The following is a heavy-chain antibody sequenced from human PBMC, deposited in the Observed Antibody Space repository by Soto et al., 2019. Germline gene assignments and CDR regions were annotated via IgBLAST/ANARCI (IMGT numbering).Heavy chain of an antibody. Sequence: ACGDNFTSYYINLKRQAPGQGLEWMGIINPSGGSTSYAQKFQGRVTMTRDTSTSTVYMELSSLRSEDTAVYYCARRGITMVRGVIILPVDYWGQGTLVTVSS. CDR2: INPSGGST. D-gene: IGHD3-10*01. V-gene: IGHV1-46*01. J-gene: IGHJ4*02. CDR3: ARRGITMVRGVIILPVDY. CDR1: GDNFTSYY.